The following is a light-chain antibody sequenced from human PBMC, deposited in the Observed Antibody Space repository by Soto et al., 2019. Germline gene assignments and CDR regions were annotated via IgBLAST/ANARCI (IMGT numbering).Light chain of an antibody. CDR1: QSVSSSF. Sequence: EIVLPQSPGSLSLSPGEGATLSCRASQSVSSSFFAWYQQKPGQAPSLLIYGASRRATGVPDRFSGSGSWTAFTLSISRLEPEDFAVYYCQHYESSVTFGQGTKVEIK. V-gene: IGKV3-20*01. J-gene: IGKJ1*01. CDR2: GAS. CDR3: QHYESSVT.